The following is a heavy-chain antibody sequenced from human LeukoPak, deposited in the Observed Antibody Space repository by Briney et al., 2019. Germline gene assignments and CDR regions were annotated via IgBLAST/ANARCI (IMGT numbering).Heavy chain of an antibody. CDR3: ARDQAAAGTGDAFDI. CDR1: GYTFTSYG. CDR2: ISAYNGNT. Sequence: ASVTVSCKASGYTFTSYGISWVRQAPGQGLEWMGWISAYNGNTNYAQKLQGRVTMTTDTSTSKAYMELRSLRSDDTAVYYCARDQAAAGTGDAFDIWGQGTMVTVSS. V-gene: IGHV1-18*04. D-gene: IGHD6-13*01. J-gene: IGHJ3*02.